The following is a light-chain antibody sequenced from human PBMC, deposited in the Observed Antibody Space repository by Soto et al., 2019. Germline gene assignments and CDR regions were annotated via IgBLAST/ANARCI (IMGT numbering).Light chain of an antibody. Sequence: EIVLTRSPATLSVSPGERATLSCRASQSINSNLAWYQQKPGQAPRLLIFDASNRADGTPARFSGGGSETDFTLTIPSLPSEDVAVYYCQQYNNWPPLTFGGGTKVAIK. CDR3: QQYNNWPPLT. CDR1: QSINSN. J-gene: IGKJ4*01. CDR2: DAS. V-gene: IGKV3-15*01.